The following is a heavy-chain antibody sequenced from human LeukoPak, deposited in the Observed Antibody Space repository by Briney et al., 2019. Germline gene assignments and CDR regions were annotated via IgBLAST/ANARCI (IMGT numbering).Heavy chain of an antibody. CDR1: GYSISSGYY. J-gene: IGHJ4*02. CDR3: ARQSLSSEPARLGELSFKYYFDY. Sequence: PSETLSLTCAVSGYSISSGYYWGWIRQPPGKGLEWIGSIYHSGSTYYNPSLKSRVTISVDTSKNQFSLKLSSVTAADTAVCYCARQSLSSEPARLGELSFKYYFDYWGQGTLVTVSS. D-gene: IGHD3-16*02. CDR2: IYHSGST. V-gene: IGHV4-38-2*01.